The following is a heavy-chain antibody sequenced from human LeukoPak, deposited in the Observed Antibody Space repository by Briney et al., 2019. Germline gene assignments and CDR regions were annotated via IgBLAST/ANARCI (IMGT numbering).Heavy chain of an antibody. D-gene: IGHD6-6*01. CDR2: IYYSGST. Sequence: SETLSLTCTVSGGSISSSSYYWGWIRQPPGQGLAWIGSIYYSGSTYYNPSLKSRVTISVDTSKNQCSLKLSSVTAADTAVYYCARDWGVSARPGYMDVWGKGTTVTVSS. J-gene: IGHJ6*03. CDR1: GGSISSSSYY. CDR3: ARDWGVSARPGYMDV. V-gene: IGHV4-39*07.